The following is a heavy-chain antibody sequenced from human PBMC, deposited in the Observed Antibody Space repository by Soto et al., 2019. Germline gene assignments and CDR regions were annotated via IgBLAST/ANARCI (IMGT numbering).Heavy chain of an antibody. D-gene: IGHD5-18*01. J-gene: IGHJ4*02. CDR3: ARDNSVDTAIDLFDY. CDR2: ISYDGSNK. Sequence: GGSLRLSCAASGFTFSSYAMHWVRQAPGKGLEWVAVISYDGSNKYYADSVKGRFTISRDNSKNTLYLQMNSLRAEDTAVYYCARDNSVDTAIDLFDYWGQGTLVTVSS. CDR1: GFTFSSYA. V-gene: IGHV3-30-3*01.